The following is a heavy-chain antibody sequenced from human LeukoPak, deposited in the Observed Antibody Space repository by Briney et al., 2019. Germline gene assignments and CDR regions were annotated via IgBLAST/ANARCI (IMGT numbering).Heavy chain of an antibody. D-gene: IGHD1-1*01. V-gene: IGHV3-21*01. CDR2: ISSSSSYI. Sequence: GGSLRLSCAASGFTFSSYSMNWVRQAPGKGLEWVSSISSSSSYIYYADSVKGRFTISRDNAKNSLYLQMNSLRAEDTAVYYCARDPGTTGEGNWFDPWGQGTLVTVSS. CDR3: ARDPGTTGEGNWFDP. J-gene: IGHJ5*02. CDR1: GFTFSSYS.